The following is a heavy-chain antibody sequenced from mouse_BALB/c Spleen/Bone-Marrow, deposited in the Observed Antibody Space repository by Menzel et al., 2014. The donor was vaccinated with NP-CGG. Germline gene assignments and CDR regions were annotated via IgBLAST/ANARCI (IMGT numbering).Heavy chain of an antibody. CDR1: GYTFTDYY. J-gene: IGHJ4*01. CDR2: IYPGSGNT. Sequence: QVQLQQSGPELVKPGASVKISCKASGYTFTDYYINWVKQKPGQGLEWIGWIYPGSGNTKYNEKFKGKATLTVVTFSSTAYMQVGILTSEDTAVYFCARWHWGSMDYWGQGTSVTVSS. CDR3: ARWHWGSMDY. V-gene: IGHV1-84*02.